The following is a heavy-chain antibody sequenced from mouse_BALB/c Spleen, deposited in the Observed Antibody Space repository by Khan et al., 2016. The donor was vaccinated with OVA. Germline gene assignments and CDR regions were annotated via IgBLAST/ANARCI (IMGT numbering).Heavy chain of an antibody. CDR1: GYTFTSYM. D-gene: IGHD2-14*01. CDR2: INPSNGYT. J-gene: IGHJ3*01. V-gene: IGHV1-4*01. Sequence: QVQLKESGAELARPGASVKMSCKASGYTFTSYMIHWIKQRPGQGLEWIGYINPSNGYTNYNQKFKDKATLTTDKSSTTAYMQLSSLTSDDSAVYNCVRDEAYRRYDGWFAYWGQGTLVTVSA. CDR3: VRDEAYRRYDGWFAY.